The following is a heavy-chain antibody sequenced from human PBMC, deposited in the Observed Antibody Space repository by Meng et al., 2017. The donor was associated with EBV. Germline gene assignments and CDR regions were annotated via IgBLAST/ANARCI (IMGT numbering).Heavy chain of an antibody. CDR3: ASESGRGFTPDY. D-gene: IGHD3-10*01. V-gene: IGHV1-69*01. J-gene: IGHJ4*02. CDR2: LIPMTGVA. Sequence: QVQLVQSGAEVKKPGSSVMVSCKTSGGTFRSDAISWVRQAPGQGLVWMGGLIPMTGVAHYAQKFQDRVSIIADEFTSTHYLELSSLRSEDTAIYFCASESGRGFTPDYGGPGTLVTVSA. CDR1: GGTFRSDA.